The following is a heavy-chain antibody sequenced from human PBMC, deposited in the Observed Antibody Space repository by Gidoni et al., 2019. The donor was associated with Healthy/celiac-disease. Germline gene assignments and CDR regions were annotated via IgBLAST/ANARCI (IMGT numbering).Heavy chain of an antibody. D-gene: IGHD3-22*01. CDR1: GFPFSSCA. CDR2: ISYDGSNK. J-gene: IGHJ1*01. CDR3: ARDLYYDSSGYPNLQH. V-gene: IGHV3-30-3*01. Sequence: QVQLVESGGGVVQAGRSLRLPCPASGFPFSSCAMHWVRQAPGKGLEWVAVISYDGSNKYYADSVKGRFTISRDNSKNTLYLQMNSLRAEDTAVYYCARDLYYDSSGYPNLQHWGQGTLVTVSS.